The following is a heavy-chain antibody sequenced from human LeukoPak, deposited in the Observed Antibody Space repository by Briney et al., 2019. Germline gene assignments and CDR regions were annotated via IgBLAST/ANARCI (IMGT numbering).Heavy chain of an antibody. J-gene: IGHJ4*02. CDR2: ISGSGPYT. CDR1: GFTFSSYA. D-gene: IGHD2-2*03. V-gene: IGHV3-23*01. CDR3: AKHGYCSGISCFFDS. Sequence: GGSLRLSCAASGFTFSSYAMSWVRQAPGKGLEWVSAISGSGPYTFYTDSVKGRFTISRDSSKNTLYLQMNSLRAEDTALYYCAKHGYCSGISCFFDSWGQGTQVTVSS.